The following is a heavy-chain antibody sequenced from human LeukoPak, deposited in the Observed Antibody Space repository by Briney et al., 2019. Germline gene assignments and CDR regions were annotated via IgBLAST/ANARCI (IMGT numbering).Heavy chain of an antibody. CDR2: IKEDGGVK. J-gene: IGHJ4*02. V-gene: IGHV3-7*03. Sequence: GRSLRLSCAASGFTFSSYGMHWVRQPPGKGLEWVANIKEDGGVKYYVDSVKGRFTISRDNTKNALYLEMNSLRADDTALYFCARDSTWRLDYWGQGTLITVSS. D-gene: IGHD5-12*01. CDR3: ARDSTWRLDY. CDR1: GFTFSSYG.